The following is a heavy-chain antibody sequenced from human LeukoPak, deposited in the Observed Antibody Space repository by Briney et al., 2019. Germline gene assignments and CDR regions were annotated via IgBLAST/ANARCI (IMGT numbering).Heavy chain of an antibody. Sequence: SVKVSCKASGGTFSSYAISWVRQAPGQGLEWMGRIIPILGIANYAQKFQGRVTITADKSTSTAYMELSSLRSEGTAVYYCARSGSSSFDYWGQGTLVTVSS. CDR3: ARSGSSSFDY. D-gene: IGHD6-13*01. CDR2: IIPILGIA. V-gene: IGHV1-69*04. J-gene: IGHJ4*02. CDR1: GGTFSSYA.